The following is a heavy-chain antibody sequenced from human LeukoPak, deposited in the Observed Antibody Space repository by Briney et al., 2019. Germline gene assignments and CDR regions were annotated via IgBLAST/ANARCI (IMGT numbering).Heavy chain of an antibody. CDR2: ISGDGGST. J-gene: IGHJ4*02. CDR3: AKDIGEQWFFDY. Sequence: PGGSLRLSCATSGFTFDDSAMHWVRQAPGKGLEWVSLISGDGGSTYYADSVKGRFTISRDNSKNSLYLQMNSLRNEDTAWYYCAKDIGEQWFFDYWGQGTLVTVSS. V-gene: IGHV3-43*02. D-gene: IGHD3-10*01. CDR1: GFTFDDSA.